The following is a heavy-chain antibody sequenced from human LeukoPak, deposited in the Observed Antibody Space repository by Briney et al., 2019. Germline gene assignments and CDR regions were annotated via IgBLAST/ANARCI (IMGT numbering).Heavy chain of an antibody. J-gene: IGHJ6*03. D-gene: IGHD1-26*01. CDR1: GFTFSSYG. CDR2: IRYDGSNK. V-gene: IGHV3-30*02. CDR3: ARDPEGATTYYYYYMDV. Sequence: PGGSLRLSCAASGFTFSSYGMHWVRQAPGKGLEWVAFIRYDGSNKYYADSVKGRFTISRDNSKNTLYLQMNSLRAEDTAVYYCARDPEGATTYYYYYMDVWGKGTTVTVSS.